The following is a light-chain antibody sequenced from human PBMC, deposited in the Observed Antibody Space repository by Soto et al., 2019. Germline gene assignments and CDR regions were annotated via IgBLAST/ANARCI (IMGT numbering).Light chain of an antibody. Sequence: DIQLTQSPSTLSASVGDRVTITCRASQSVSTWLAWYQQKPGRAPRLLIYDVSNLESGVPSRFSGTGSGAEFTLTITSLQPEDFAIYYCQQYDNSRTFXQGTKV. V-gene: IGKV1-5*01. J-gene: IGKJ1*01. CDR2: DVS. CDR1: QSVSTW. CDR3: QQYDNSRT.